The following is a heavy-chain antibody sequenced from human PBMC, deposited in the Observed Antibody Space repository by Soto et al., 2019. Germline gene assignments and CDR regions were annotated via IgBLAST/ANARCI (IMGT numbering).Heavy chain of an antibody. J-gene: IGHJ1*01. V-gene: IGHV1-8*01. CDR1: GYTFTSYD. Sequence: QVQLVQSGAEVKKPGASVKVSCKASGYTFTSYDINWVRHATGQGLEWMGWMNPNSGNTGYAQKFQGRVTMTRNTSISTAYMELSSLRSEDTAVYYCARGFPRHDYGDSVEYFQHWGQGTMVTVSS. CDR2: MNPNSGNT. CDR3: ARGFPRHDYGDSVEYFQH. D-gene: IGHD4-17*01.